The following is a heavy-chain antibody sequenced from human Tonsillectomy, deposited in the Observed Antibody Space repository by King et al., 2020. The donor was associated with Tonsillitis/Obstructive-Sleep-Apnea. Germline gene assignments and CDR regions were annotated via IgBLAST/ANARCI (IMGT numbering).Heavy chain of an antibody. V-gene: IGHV4-61*01. Sequence: VQLQESGPGLVKPSETLSLTCTVSGGSLSSGSYYWSWIRQPPGKGLAWIGCISYTGTTSYNPSLKGRVTISVDTSKNQFSLKLTSVTAADTAVYYCARGVLYWGQGTLVTVSS. CDR1: GGSLSSGSYY. CDR3: ARGVLY. CDR2: ISYTGTT. J-gene: IGHJ4*02.